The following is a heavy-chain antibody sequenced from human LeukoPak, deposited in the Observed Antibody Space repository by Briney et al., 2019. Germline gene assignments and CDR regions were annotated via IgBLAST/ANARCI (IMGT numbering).Heavy chain of an antibody. D-gene: IGHD6-25*01. CDR1: GDSISSYY. J-gene: IGHJ1*01. CDR2: IYYSGST. V-gene: IGHV4-59*01. CDR3: ARGPRDGSRYFQH. Sequence: PSETLSLTCTVSGDSISSYYWTWIRQPPGKGLEWIAYIYYSGSTTYNPSLKSRVTISVDMSKSQFSLRLSSVTAADTAVYYCARGPRDGSRYFQHWGQGTLVTVSS.